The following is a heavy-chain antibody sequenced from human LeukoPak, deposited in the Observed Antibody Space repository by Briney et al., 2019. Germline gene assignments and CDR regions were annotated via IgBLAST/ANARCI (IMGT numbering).Heavy chain of an antibody. Sequence: PSETLSLTCTVSGGSISSYYWSWIRQPPGNGLEWIGEINHSGSTNYNPSLKSRVTISVDTSKNQFSLKLSSVTAADTAVYYCARPSRYCSSTSCYAGRAGYYMDVWGKGTTVTISS. V-gene: IGHV4-34*01. CDR2: INHSGST. CDR3: ARPSRYCSSTSCYAGRAGYYMDV. D-gene: IGHD2-2*01. CDR1: GGSISSYY. J-gene: IGHJ6*03.